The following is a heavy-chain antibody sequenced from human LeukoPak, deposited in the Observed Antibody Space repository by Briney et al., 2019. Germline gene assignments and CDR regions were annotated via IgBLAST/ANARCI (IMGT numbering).Heavy chain of an antibody. CDR1: GGSVSSGSYY. CDR3: AGNWNGIDY. D-gene: IGHD1-1*01. J-gene: IGHJ4*02. CDR2: IYYSGST. V-gene: IGHV4-61*01. Sequence: SETLSLTCTVSGGSVSSGSYYWSWIRQPPGKGLEWIGYIYYSGSTNYNPSLKSQVTISVDTSKNQFSLKLSSVTAADTAVYYCAGNWNGIDYWGQGTLVTVSS.